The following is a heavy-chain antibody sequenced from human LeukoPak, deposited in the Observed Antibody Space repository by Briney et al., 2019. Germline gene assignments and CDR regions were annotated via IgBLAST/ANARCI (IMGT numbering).Heavy chain of an antibody. J-gene: IGHJ6*02. CDR2: ISWNSGSI. V-gene: IGHV3-9*01. CDR3: AKDSERGYYYYGMDV. Sequence: PGGSLRLSCAASGFTFDDYAMHWVRQAPGKGLEWVSGISWNSGSIGYADSVKGRFTISRDNAKNSLYLQMNSLRAEDTALYYCAKDSERGYYYYGMDVWGQGTTVTVSS. CDR1: GFTFDDYA. D-gene: IGHD1-26*01.